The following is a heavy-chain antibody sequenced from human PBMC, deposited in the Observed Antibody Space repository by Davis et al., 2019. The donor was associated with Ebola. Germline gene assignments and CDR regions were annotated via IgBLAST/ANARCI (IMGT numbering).Heavy chain of an antibody. D-gene: IGHD3-22*01. V-gene: IGHV4-31*03. CDR3: ARDLRYDSSGYDYYFYMDV. CDR2: IYYSGST. Sequence: PSETLSLTCTVSGGSISNNNYYWGWIRQHPGKGLEWIGYIYYSGSTYYKPFLKSRVTISLATSKNQFSLNLYSVTAADTAVYYCARDLRYDSSGYDYYFYMDVWGKGTTVTVSS. CDR1: GGSISNNNYY. J-gene: IGHJ6*03.